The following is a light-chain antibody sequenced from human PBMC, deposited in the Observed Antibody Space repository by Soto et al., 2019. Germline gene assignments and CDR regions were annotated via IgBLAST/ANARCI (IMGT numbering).Light chain of an antibody. J-gene: IGKJ3*01. V-gene: IGKV1-9*01. CDR3: QQLNSYPVT. CDR1: QGISSY. CDR2: AAS. Sequence: DIQLTQSPSFLSASVGDRVTITCRASQGISSYLAWYQQKPGKAPKLLIYAASTLQSGVPSRFSGSGSGTEFTLTISSLQPEDFATFFCQQLNSYPVTFGPWTKGHI.